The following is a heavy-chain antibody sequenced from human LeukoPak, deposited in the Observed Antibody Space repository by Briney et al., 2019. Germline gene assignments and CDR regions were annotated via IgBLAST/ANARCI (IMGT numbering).Heavy chain of an antibody. D-gene: IGHD3-10*01. CDR2: INHSGST. CDR3: ARSPHIWFAERGWFDP. Sequence: SETLSLTCAVYGGSFSGYYWSWICQPPGKGLEWIGEINHSGSTNDNPSLKSRVTISVDTSKNQFSLKLSSVTAADTAVYFCARSPHIWFAERGWFDPWGQGTLVTVSS. V-gene: IGHV4-34*01. CDR1: GGSFSGYY. J-gene: IGHJ5*02.